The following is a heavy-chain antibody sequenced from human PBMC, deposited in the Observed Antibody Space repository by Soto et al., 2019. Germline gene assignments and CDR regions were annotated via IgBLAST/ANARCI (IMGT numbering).Heavy chain of an antibody. CDR1: GFTFSSYE. Sequence: GGSLRLSCAASGFTFSSYEMNWVRQAPGKGLEWVSYISSSGSTIYHADSVKGRFTISRDNAKNSLYLQMKSLRDEDKAVYYCEREGIFGVASWGQGTLVTVSS. J-gene: IGHJ4*02. CDR2: ISSSGSTI. V-gene: IGHV3-48*03. D-gene: IGHD3-3*01. CDR3: EREGIFGVAS.